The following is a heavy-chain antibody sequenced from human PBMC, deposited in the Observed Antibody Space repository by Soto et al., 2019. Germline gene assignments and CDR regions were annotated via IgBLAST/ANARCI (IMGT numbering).Heavy chain of an antibody. CDR3: ARGGSWETYHWFDP. CDR2: IYYSGST. D-gene: IGHD2-15*01. Sequence: SETLSLTCTVSGCSVSSGSYYWSWIRQPPGKGLEWIGYIYYSGSTNYNPSLKSRVTISVDASKNQFSLKLSSVTAADTAVYYCARGGSWETYHWFDPWGQGTLVTVSS. CDR1: GCSVSSGSYY. V-gene: IGHV4-61*01. J-gene: IGHJ5*02.